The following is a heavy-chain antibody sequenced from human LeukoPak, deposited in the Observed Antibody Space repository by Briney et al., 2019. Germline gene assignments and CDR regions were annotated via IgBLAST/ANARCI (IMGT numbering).Heavy chain of an antibody. V-gene: IGHV4-4*09. D-gene: IGHD2-2*01. CDR2: IYNSGST. CDR3: ARYIVVVPAASVEDAFDI. CDR1: GGSINNHY. Sequence: SETLSLSCTVSGGSINNHYWSWIRQPPGKGLEWIGYIYNSGSTYYNPSLKSRVTISVDTSKNQFSLKLNSVTAADTAVYYCARYIVVVPAASVEDAFDIWGQGTMVTVSS. J-gene: IGHJ3*02.